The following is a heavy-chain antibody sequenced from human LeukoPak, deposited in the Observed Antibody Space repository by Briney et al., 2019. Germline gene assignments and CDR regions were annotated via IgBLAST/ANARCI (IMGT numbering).Heavy chain of an antibody. CDR1: GGSISSYY. V-gene: IGHV4-59*01. CDR3: ARTYYDSSGYLDAFDI. D-gene: IGHD3-22*01. Sequence: SETLSLTCTVSGGSISSYYWSWIRQPPGKGLEWIGYISYSGSTNYNPSLKSRVTISVDTSKNQFSLKLGSVTAADTAVYYCARTYYDSSGYLDAFDIWGQGTMVTVSS. CDR2: ISYSGST. J-gene: IGHJ3*02.